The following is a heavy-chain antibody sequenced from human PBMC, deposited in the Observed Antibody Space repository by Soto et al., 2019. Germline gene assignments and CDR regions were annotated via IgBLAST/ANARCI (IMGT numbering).Heavy chain of an antibody. CDR1: GFTFGDYA. Sequence: GGSLRLSCTASGFTFGDYAMSWFRQAPGKGLEWVGFIRSKAYGGTTEYAVSVKGRFTISRDDSKSIAYLQMNSLKTEDTAVYYCTRIPKLRYFDWLLYSPDYWGQGTLVTVSS. V-gene: IGHV3-49*03. D-gene: IGHD3-9*01. CDR2: IRSKAYGGTT. CDR3: TRIPKLRYFDWLLYSPDY. J-gene: IGHJ4*02.